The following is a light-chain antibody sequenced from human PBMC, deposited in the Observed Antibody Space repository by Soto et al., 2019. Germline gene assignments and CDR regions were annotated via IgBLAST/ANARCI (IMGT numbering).Light chain of an antibody. CDR2: LGS. CDR1: QSLLHSNGYNC. J-gene: IGKJ2*01. CDR3: MQARQTPYT. V-gene: IGKV2-28*01. Sequence: DIVMTQSPLSLPVTPGEPASISCRSSQSLLHSNGYNCLDWYLQKQGQSPQLLIYLGSNMASGVTDRFSGSGSGTDFTLKISRVEAEDVGVYYCMQARQTPYTFGQGTKRAIK.